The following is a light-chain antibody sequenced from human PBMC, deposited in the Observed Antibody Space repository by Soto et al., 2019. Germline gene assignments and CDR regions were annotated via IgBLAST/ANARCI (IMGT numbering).Light chain of an antibody. CDR2: STS. CDR1: SSNIGSNS. Sequence: QSVLTQSPSASGTPGQRVTISCSGSSSNIGSNSVNWYQQLPGTAPKLLVYSTSQRPSGVPDRFSGSKSGTSASLAISALQSEDEADYFCAAWDDSLNGLDVFGTGTKVTVL. CDR3: AAWDDSLNGLDV. V-gene: IGLV1-44*01. J-gene: IGLJ1*01.